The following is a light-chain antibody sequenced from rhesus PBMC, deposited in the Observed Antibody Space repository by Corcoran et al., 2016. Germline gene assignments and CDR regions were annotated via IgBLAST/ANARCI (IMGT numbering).Light chain of an antibody. V-gene: IGKV1-28*03. CDR3: LQHNSSPLA. CDR2: AAS. J-gene: IGKJ4*01. CDR1: QGISSY. Sequence: DIQMTQSPSSLSASVGDTVTITCRARQGISSYLNWFQQKPGKAPKLLIYAASNLESGVPSRFSGSGSGTDFTLPISGLQPRDFAVFYSLQHNSSPLAFGGGTKVELK.